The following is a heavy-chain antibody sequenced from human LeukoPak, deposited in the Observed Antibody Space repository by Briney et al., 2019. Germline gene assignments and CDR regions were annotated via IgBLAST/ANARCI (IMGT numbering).Heavy chain of an antibody. CDR1: GYTFTGYY. CDR2: INPNSGGT. D-gene: IGHD6-13*01. CDR3: ARERTSGAADDWFDP. Sequence: ASVKVSCTASGYTFTGYYMHWARQAPGQGLEWMGWINPNSGGTNYAQKFQGRVTMTRDTSISTAYMELSRLRSDDTAVYYCARERTSGAADDWFDPWGQGTLVTVSS. J-gene: IGHJ5*02. V-gene: IGHV1-2*02.